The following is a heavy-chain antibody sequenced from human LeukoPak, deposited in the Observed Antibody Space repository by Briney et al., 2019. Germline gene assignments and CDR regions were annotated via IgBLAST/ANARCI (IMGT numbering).Heavy chain of an antibody. V-gene: IGHV3-21*01. Sequence: GGSLRLSCSPSGFPFTGAAMHWGCQAPGKGLECVSPISSSSSYIYYADSVKGRFTISRDNATNSLYLQIYSLIAEDTGVYYCARVAVAGKVGYFDYWGQGTLVTVSS. D-gene: IGHD6-19*01. J-gene: IGHJ4*02. CDR3: ARVAVAGKVGYFDY. CDR1: GFPFTGAA. CDR2: ISSSSSYI.